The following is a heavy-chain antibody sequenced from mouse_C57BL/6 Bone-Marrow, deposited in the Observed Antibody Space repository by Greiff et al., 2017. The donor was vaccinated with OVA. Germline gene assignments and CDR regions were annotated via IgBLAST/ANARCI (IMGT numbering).Heavy chain of an antibody. CDR2: INPNNGGT. V-gene: IGHV1-18*01. J-gene: IGHJ1*03. CDR3: ARRLRWYFDV. CDR1: GYTFTDYN. Sequence: EVKLMESGPELVKPGASVKIPCKASGYTFTDYNMDWVKQSHGKSLEWIGDINPNNGGTIYNQKFKGKATSTVDKSSSTAYMELRSLTSEDTAVYYCARRLRWYFDVWGTGTTVTVSS.